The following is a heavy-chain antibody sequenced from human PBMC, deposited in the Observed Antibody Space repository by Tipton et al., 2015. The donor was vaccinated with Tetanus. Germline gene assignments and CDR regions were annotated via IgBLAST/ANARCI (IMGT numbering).Heavy chain of an antibody. D-gene: IGHD2-8*01. V-gene: IGHV4-39*07. Sequence: GLVKPSETLSLTCAVSGGSISSGTFYWNWIRQPPGKGLEWVGSIYSYNGNSFQNPSLKGRVTISLDTSKNQFSLKLTSLTAADTAVYYCARRLIQNWFDPWGQGTLVTVSS. J-gene: IGHJ5*02. CDR1: GGSISSGTFY. CDR2: IYSYNGNS. CDR3: ARRLIQNWFDP.